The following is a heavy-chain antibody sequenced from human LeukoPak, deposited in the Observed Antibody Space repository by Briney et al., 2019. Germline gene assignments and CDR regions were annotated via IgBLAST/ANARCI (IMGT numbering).Heavy chain of an antibody. CDR3: ARVGVDYSGNVLKYFFDY. D-gene: IGHD4-23*01. CDR1: GFTFSSYE. CDR2: ISSSGSTI. J-gene: IGHJ4*02. V-gene: IGHV3-48*03. Sequence: GGSLRLSCAASGFTFSSYEMNWVRQAPGKGLEWVSYISSSGSTIYYADSVKGRFTISRDNAKNSLYLQMNSLRAEDTAVYYCARVGVDYSGNVLKYFFDYWGQGTLVTVSS.